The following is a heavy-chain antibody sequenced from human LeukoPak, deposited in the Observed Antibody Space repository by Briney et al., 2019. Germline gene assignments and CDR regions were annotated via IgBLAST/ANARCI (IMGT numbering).Heavy chain of an antibody. CDR1: GFTFSSYS. J-gene: IGHJ4*02. V-gene: IGHV3-21*01. D-gene: IGHD3-22*01. CDR2: ISSSNSYI. Sequence: GGSLRLSCAASGFTFSSYSMNWLPQAPGKGLEWVSSISSSNSYIYYADSVKGRFTISRDNAKNSLYLQMNSLRAEDTAVYYCARGSGYYDSSGYYYQYYFDYWGQGTLVTVSS. CDR3: ARGSGYYDSSGYYYQYYFDY.